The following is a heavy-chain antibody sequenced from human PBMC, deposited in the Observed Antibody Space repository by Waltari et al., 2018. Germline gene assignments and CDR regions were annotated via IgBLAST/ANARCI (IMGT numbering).Heavy chain of an antibody. CDR1: GSTFTGYY. CDR3: ARAPIAAAGGDY. CDR2: IKPNSGGT. J-gene: IGHJ4*02. V-gene: IGHV1-2*02. D-gene: IGHD6-13*01. Sequence: QVQLVQSGAAVKKPGASVTVSCKASGSTFTGYYMHWVRQAPGQGLEWMGWIKPNSGGTNYAQKFQGRVTMTRETSISTAYMELSRLRSDDTAVYYCARAPIAAAGGDYWGQGTLVTVSS.